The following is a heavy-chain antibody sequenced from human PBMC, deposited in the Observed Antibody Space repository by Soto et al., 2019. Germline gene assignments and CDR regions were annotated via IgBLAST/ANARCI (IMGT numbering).Heavy chain of an antibody. CDR2: IYNNGRT. Sequence: PSETLSLTCTVSGGSISSSSWSWIRQPPGRGLEWIGYIYNNGRTDYNPSLKSRVTIPVDTSKNHFSLKLSPVTPADTAVYYCARARFCTSTSCYHYFDFWGQGTLVTVSS. D-gene: IGHD2-2*01. J-gene: IGHJ4*02. V-gene: IGHV4-59*01. CDR1: GGSISSSS. CDR3: ARARFCTSTSCYHYFDF.